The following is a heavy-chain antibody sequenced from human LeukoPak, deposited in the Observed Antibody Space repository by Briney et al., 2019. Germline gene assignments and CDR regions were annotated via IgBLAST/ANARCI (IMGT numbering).Heavy chain of an antibody. J-gene: IGHJ4*02. CDR1: GYSFTSYW. V-gene: IGHV5-51*01. Sequence: GQSLRICCKGSGYSFTSYWIGWGRQMPWTVLELMGIIYPGDSDTRYRPSFEGQVTTSADKSISTAYLQWSSLKASDTAMYYCARHSYGDHTIDYWGQGTLVTVSS. CDR3: ARHSYGDHTIDY. D-gene: IGHD4-17*01. CDR2: IYPGDSDT.